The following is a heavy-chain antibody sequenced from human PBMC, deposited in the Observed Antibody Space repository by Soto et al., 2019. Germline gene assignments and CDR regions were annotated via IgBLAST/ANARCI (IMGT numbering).Heavy chain of an antibody. Sequence: SXTLRLTCTVSSGSMSSYYWNWIRQPPGKGLEWIGSIYYSGNTNYSPSLKSRVTISVDTSKKQFSLKLTSVTAADTAMYYCARGYCSSTSCYEFDYWGQGTLVTVSS. V-gene: IGHV4-59*01. CDR1: SGSMSSYY. CDR3: ARGYCSSTSCYEFDY. D-gene: IGHD2-2*01. J-gene: IGHJ4*02. CDR2: IYYSGNT.